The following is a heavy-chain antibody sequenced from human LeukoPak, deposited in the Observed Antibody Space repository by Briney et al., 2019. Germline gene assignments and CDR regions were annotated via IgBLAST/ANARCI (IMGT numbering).Heavy chain of an antibody. J-gene: IGHJ6*02. CDR1: GFTFSSYA. CDR2: ISYDGSNK. Sequence: GGSLRLSCAASGFTFSSYAMHWVRQAPGKGLEWVAVISYDGSNKYYADSVKGRFTISRDNSKNTLYLQMNSLRAEDTAVYYCARDQRYYYAMDVWGQGTTVTVSS. V-gene: IGHV3-30-3*01. CDR3: ARDQRYYYAMDV. D-gene: IGHD6-25*01.